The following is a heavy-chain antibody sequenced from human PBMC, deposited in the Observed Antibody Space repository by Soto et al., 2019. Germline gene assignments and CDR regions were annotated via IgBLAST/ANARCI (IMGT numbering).Heavy chain of an antibody. CDR1: GFTFSSYG. D-gene: IGHD5-12*01. V-gene: IGHV3-33*01. CDR2: IRYDGNNK. CDR3: ARALLRGYSGYDLEY. Sequence: PGGSLRLSCAASGFTFSSYGIHWVRQAPGKGLEWVAVIRYDGNNKYYADSVKGRFTISRDNSKNTLYLQMNSLRAEDTAVYYCARALLRGYSGYDLEYWGRGTLVTVSS. J-gene: IGHJ4*02.